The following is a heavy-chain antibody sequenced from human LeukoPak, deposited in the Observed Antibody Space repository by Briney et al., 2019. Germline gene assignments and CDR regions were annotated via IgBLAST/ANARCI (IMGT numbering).Heavy chain of an antibody. Sequence: KPSQTLSLTCTVSGGSISSGSYYWSWIRQPAGKGLEWIGRIYTSGSTNYNPSLKSRVTISVGTSKNQFSLKLSSVTAADTAVYYCARVVVPAAMPYYFDYWGQGTLVTVSS. D-gene: IGHD2-2*01. CDR3: ARVVVPAAMPYYFDY. J-gene: IGHJ4*02. CDR1: GGSISSGSYY. CDR2: IYTSGST. V-gene: IGHV4-61*02.